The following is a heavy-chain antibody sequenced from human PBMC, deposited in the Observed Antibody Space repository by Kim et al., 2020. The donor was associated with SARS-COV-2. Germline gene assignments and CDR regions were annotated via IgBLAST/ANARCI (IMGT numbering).Heavy chain of an antibody. CDR3: ARDQILGYCSGGSCYHHYYYYGMDV. J-gene: IGHJ6*02. V-gene: IGHV1-3*01. D-gene: IGHD2-15*01. CDR2: INAGNGNT. CDR1: GYTFTSYA. Sequence: ASVKVSCKASGYTFTSYAMHWVRQAPGQRLEWMGWINAGNGNTKYSQKFQGRVTITRDTSASTAYMELSSLRSEDTAVYYCARDQILGYCSGGSCYHHYYYYGMDVWGQGTTVTVSS.